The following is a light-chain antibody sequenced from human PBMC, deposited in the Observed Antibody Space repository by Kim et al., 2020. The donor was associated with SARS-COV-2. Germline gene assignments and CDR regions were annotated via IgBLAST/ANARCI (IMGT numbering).Light chain of an antibody. J-gene: IGLJ2*01. Sequence: SSELTQDPAVSVALGQTVRITCQGDSLRSYYASWYQQKPGQAPLLVIYGKNNRPSGIPDRFSGSSSGNTASLTITGAQAEDEADYYCNSRDSSANHLFGGGTQLTVL. CDR3: NSRDSSANHL. CDR2: GKN. CDR1: SLRSYY. V-gene: IGLV3-19*01.